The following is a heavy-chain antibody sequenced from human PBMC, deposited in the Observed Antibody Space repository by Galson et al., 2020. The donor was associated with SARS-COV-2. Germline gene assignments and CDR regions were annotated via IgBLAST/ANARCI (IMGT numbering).Heavy chain of an antibody. V-gene: IGHV1-69*10. Sequence: SVKVSCKASGDTFSSYAISWVRQAPGQGLEWMGGIIPLLGIANYAQKFQGRVTITADKSTSTAYMELSSLRSEDTAVYYCAGDSGPPYYYDKNAFDIGGQGTMVTVSS. CDR3: AGDSGPPYYYDKNAFDI. CDR2: IIPLLGIA. D-gene: IGHD3-22*01. J-gene: IGHJ3*02. CDR1: GDTFSSYA.